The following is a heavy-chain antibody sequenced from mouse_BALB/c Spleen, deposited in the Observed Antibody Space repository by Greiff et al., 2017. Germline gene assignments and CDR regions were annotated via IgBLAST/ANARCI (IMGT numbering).Heavy chain of an antibody. CDR3: ARGGGYGFDY. D-gene: IGHD2-2*01. V-gene: IGHV1-82*01. CDR1: GYAFSSSW. J-gene: IGHJ2*01. Sequence: QVQLKQSGPELVKPGASVKISCKASGYAFSSSWMNWVKQRPGQGLEWIGRIYPGDGDTNYNGKFKGKATLTADKSSSTAYMQLSSLTSVDSAVYFCARGGGYGFDYWGQGTTLTVSS. CDR2: IYPGDGDT.